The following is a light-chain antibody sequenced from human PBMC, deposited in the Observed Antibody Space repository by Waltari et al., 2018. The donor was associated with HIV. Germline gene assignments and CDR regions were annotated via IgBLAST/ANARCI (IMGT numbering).Light chain of an antibody. CDR1: TGEVGTYNY. V-gene: IGLV2-11*01. J-gene: IGLJ2*01. CDR2: DVN. Sequence: QSALTQPRSVSGSPGQSVTISCTGSTGEVGTYNYVPWYYQKSGEAPQLIIYDVNQRPSGVPLRFSGAKSGATASLTISVLQPEDEGDFYCSSYGGSHTFVFGVGTRLTVL. CDR3: SSYGGSHTFV.